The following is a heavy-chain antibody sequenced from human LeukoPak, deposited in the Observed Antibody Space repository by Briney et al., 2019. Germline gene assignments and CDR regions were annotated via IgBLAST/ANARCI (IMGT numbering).Heavy chain of an antibody. V-gene: IGHV3-13*01. CDR3: ASSPAYSSSWYAIDN. CDR1: GFTFSNYD. CDR2: IGTAGDT. D-gene: IGHD6-13*01. J-gene: IGHJ4*02. Sequence: GGSLRLSCAASGFTFSNYDMHWVRQAARKGLEWVSGIGTAGDTYYPGSVKVRFTISRENAKNSLYLHMNSLSAGDTAVYYCASSPAYSSSWYAIDNWGQGTLVTVSS.